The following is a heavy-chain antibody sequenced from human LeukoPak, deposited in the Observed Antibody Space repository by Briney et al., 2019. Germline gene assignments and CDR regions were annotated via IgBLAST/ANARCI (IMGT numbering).Heavy chain of an antibody. D-gene: IGHD1-26*01. CDR1: GYTFTELS. J-gene: IGHJ5*02. V-gene: IGHV1-24*01. Sequence: ASVKVSCKVSGYTFTELSMHWVRQAPGKGLEWMGGFDPEDGEAIYAQKFQGRVTMTEDTSTDTAYMELSSLRSEDTAVYYCATANRIVRDWFDPWGQGTLVTVSS. CDR2: FDPEDGEA. CDR3: ATANRIVRDWFDP.